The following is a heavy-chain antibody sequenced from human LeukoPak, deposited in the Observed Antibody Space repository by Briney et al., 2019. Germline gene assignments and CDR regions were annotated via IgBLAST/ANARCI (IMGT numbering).Heavy chain of an antibody. CDR1: GYTFTSYG. J-gene: IGHJ4*02. Sequence: ASVKVSCKASGYTFTSYGISWVRQAPGQGLEWMGRIIPILGMANYAQKFQGRVTITADKSTSTAYMELSSLRSEDTAVYYCATRGYSGYATESYFDYWGQGTLVTVSS. D-gene: IGHD5-12*01. CDR3: ATRGYSGYATESYFDY. CDR2: IIPILGMA. V-gene: IGHV1-69*04.